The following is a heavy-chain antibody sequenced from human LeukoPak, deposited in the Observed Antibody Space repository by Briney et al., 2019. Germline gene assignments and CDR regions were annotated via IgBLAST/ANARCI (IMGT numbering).Heavy chain of an antibody. D-gene: IGHD1-26*01. CDR3: AREESIGSYQFLNEY. V-gene: IGHV1-18*01. J-gene: IGHJ4*02. CDR2: ISPYNGNT. CDR1: GYTFTSYG. Sequence: ASVNVSCKASGYTFTSYGISWVRQAPGQGLEWMGWISPYNGNTKYVQKFQGRVTMTTDTYTRTAYMEVRSLRSDDTAVYYCAREESIGSYQFLNEYWGQGTLVTVSS.